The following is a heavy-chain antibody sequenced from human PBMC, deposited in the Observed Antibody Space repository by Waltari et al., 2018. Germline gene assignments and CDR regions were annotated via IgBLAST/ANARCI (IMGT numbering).Heavy chain of an antibody. CDR3: ARDGDGSVSDI. Sequence: QVQLVQSGAEVKKPGSSVKVSCKASGGTLSSYAISWVRQATGQGLEWMGGIIPIFGTANYAQKFQGRVTITADESTCTAYMELSSLRSEDTSVYSCARDGDGSVSDIWGQGTMVTVSS. D-gene: IGHD3-3*01. J-gene: IGHJ3*02. CDR2: IIPIFGTA. V-gene: IGHV1-69*13. CDR1: GGTLSSYA.